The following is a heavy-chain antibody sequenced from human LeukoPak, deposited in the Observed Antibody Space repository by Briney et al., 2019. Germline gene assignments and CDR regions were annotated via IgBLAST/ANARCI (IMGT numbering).Heavy chain of an antibody. J-gene: IGHJ3*01. CDR2: ITGSGPYM. CDR3: VRGLEETVFAARGVRNAFDF. V-gene: IGHV3-21*01. CDR1: GFTFSTFA. D-gene: IGHD3-10*01. Sequence: PGGSLRLSCAASGFTFSTFAMHWVRLSPGKGLEWVSSITGSGPYMLYADSVKHRFTISRDNAKNSLHLHMDSLRVDDTAVYYCVRGLEETVFAARGVRNAFDFWGQGTKVIVSS.